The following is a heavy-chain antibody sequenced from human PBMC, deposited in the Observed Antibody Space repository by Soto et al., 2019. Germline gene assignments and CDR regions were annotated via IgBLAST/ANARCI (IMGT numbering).Heavy chain of an antibody. CDR3: ARGQGLVRGVHFYYYYDMDV. J-gene: IGHJ6*03. D-gene: IGHD3-10*01. CDR1: GFTFSSYG. CDR2: IWYDGSNK. Sequence: QVQLVESGGGVVQPGRSLRLSCAASGFTFSSYGMHWVRQAPGKGLEWVAVIWYDGSNKYYADSVKGRFTISRDNSKNTLYLQMNSLRAEDTAVYYCARGQGLVRGVHFYYYYDMDVWGKGTTVTVSS. V-gene: IGHV3-33*01.